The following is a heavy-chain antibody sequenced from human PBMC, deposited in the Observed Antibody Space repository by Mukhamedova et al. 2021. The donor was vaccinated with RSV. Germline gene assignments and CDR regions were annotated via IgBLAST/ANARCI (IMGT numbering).Heavy chain of an antibody. V-gene: IGHV3-11*05. Sequence: TISRDNAKNSLYLQMNSLRAEDTAVYYCAREFTYSYAMDVWGQGTTVTVSS. J-gene: IGHJ6*02. CDR3: AREFTYSYAMDV. D-gene: IGHD1-1*01.